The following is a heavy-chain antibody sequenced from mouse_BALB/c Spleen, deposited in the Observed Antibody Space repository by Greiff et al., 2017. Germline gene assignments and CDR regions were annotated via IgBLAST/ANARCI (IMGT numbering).Heavy chain of an antibody. CDR1: GYTFTSYV. J-gene: IGHJ1*01. CDR3: ARRAYDGYSYWYFDV. Sequence: EVQLQQSGPELVKPGASVKMSCKASGYTFTSYVMHWVKQKPGQGLEWIGYINPYNDGTKYNEKFKGKATLTSDKSSSTAYMELSSLTSEDSAVYYCARRAYDGYSYWYFDVWGAGTTVTVAS. D-gene: IGHD2-3*01. V-gene: IGHV1-14*01. CDR2: INPYNDGT.